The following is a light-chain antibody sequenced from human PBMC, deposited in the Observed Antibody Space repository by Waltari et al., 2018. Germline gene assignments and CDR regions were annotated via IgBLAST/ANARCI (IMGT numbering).Light chain of an antibody. CDR3: AVWDDSLGGV. Sequence: QSVLTQPPSVSGTPGQRVTMSCYGSNSNIGGHSLYWYQQLPGPAPKLLIYNDNQGPSGVPDRFSASKSGTSASLAITGLQSEDEAYYYCAVWDDSLGGVFGGGTKLTVL. CDR1: NSNIGGHS. V-gene: IGLV1-44*01. J-gene: IGLJ3*02. CDR2: NDN.